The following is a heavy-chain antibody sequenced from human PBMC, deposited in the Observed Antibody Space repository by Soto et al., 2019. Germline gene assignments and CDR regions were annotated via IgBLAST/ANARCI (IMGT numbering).Heavy chain of an antibody. D-gene: IGHD2-15*01. Sequence: GGSLRLSCAASAFKFSDYYMSWVRQAPGKGLEWVSYISGSGDVIYYADSVKGRFTISRNNDKKSVHLQMDTLRAEDTALYYCARAPDCGEGSCYRHFDLWGQGTRVTVSS. V-gene: IGHV3-11*01. CDR1: AFKFSDYY. J-gene: IGHJ4*02. CDR3: ARAPDCGEGSCYRHFDL. CDR2: ISGSGDVI.